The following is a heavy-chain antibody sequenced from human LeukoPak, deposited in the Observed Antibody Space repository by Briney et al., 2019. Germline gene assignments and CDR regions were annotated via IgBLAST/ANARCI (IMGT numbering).Heavy chain of an antibody. Sequence: SETLSLTCTVSGGSISSSSYYWGWIRQPPGKGLEWIGSIYYSGSTYYNPSLKSRVTISVDTSKNQFSLKLSSVTAADTAVYYCARDALKRDGYKGPNYFDYWGQGTLVTVSS. CDR2: IYYSGST. J-gene: IGHJ4*02. V-gene: IGHV4-39*07. D-gene: IGHD5-24*01. CDR3: ARDALKRDGYKGPNYFDY. CDR1: GGSISSSSYY.